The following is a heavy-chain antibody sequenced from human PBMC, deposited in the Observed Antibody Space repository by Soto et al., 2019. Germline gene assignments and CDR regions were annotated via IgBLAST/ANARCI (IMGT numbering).Heavy chain of an antibody. J-gene: IGHJ4*02. D-gene: IGHD1-1*01. CDR1: GYTFTSYG. CDR2: ISAHNGNT. CDR3: ARGRYGDY. Sequence: QVHLVQSGAEVKKPGASVKVSCKGSGYTFTSYGITWVRQAPGQGLEWMGWISAHNGNTDYAQKLQGIVTVTRDTSTSTAYMELRSLRSDDTAVYYGARGRYGDYWGQGALVTVSS. V-gene: IGHV1-18*01.